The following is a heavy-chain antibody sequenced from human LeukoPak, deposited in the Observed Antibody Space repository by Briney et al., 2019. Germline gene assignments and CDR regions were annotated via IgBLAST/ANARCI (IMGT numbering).Heavy chain of an antibody. V-gene: IGHV4-59*01. CDR2: IYYSGRT. CDR1: GGSFSGYY. CDR3: ASTAAGLGWFDP. D-gene: IGHD1-14*01. Sequence: SETLSLTCAVYGGSFSGYYWSWIRQPPGKGLEWIGYIYYSGRTNYNPSLKSRVTISVDTSKNQFSLKLSSVTAADTAVYYCASTAAGLGWFDPWGQGTLVTVSS. J-gene: IGHJ5*02.